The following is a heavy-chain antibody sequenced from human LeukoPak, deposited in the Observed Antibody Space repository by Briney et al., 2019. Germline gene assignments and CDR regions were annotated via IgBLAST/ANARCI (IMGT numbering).Heavy chain of an antibody. CDR1: GFTFSSYT. J-gene: IGHJ3*02. CDR3: AKDGGSDPDSFDI. Sequence: GGSLRLSCAASGFTFSSYTMNWVRQAPGKGLEWVSIISSGSSYIHYADSVKGRFTISRDNAKNSLYLQMNSLRAEDTAVYYCAKDGGSDPDSFDIWGQGTMVTVSS. V-gene: IGHV3-21*01. D-gene: IGHD2-15*01. CDR2: ISSGSSYI.